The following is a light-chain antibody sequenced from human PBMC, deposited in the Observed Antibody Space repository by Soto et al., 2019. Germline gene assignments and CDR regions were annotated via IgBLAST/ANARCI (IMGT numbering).Light chain of an antibody. V-gene: IGLV2-14*01. CDR1: SSDVGGYNY. J-gene: IGLJ2*01. Sequence: QSALTQPASVSGSLGQSITISCTGTSSDVGGYNYVSWYQQHPGKAPKLMIYEVSNRPSGVSNRFSGSKSGNTASLTISGPQAEDAADYYCSSYTRNSTLIFGGGTKLTVL. CDR3: SSYTRNSTLI. CDR2: EVS.